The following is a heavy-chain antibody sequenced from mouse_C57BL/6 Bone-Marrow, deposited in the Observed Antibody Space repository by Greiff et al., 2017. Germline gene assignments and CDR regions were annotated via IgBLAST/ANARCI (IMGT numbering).Heavy chain of an antibody. Sequence: EVQLQQSGTVLARPGASVKMSCKTSGYTFTSYWMHWVKQRPGQGLEWIGAIYPGNSDTSYNQKFKGKAKLTAVTSASTAYMELRRLTNEDSAVYYCTRRITTVVATADYWGQGTTLTVSS. D-gene: IGHD1-1*01. CDR2: IYPGNSDT. CDR3: TRRITTVVATADY. CDR1: GYTFTSYW. V-gene: IGHV1-5*01. J-gene: IGHJ2*01.